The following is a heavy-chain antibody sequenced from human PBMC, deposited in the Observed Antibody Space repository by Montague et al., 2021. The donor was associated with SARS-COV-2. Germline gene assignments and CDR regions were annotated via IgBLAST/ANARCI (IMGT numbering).Heavy chain of an antibody. V-gene: IGHV4-34*01. CDR1: GGSFSGFY. CDR3: ARVRYYGSGTSLGMDV. Sequence: SETLSLTCAFYGGSFSGFYWSWIRQPPGKGLEWIGEINHSGSANYNPSLKSRVTISVDTSKNQFSLKLSSVTAADTAVYYCARVRYYGSGTSLGMDVWGQGTTVTVSS. CDR2: INHSGSA. J-gene: IGHJ6*02. D-gene: IGHD3-10*01.